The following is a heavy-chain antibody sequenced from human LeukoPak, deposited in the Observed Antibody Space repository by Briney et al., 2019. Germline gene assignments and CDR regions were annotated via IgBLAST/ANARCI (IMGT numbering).Heavy chain of an antibody. CDR3: AKGSGGGGSSWYSAADY. V-gene: IGHV1-69*06. Sequence: ASVKVSCKASGGTFSSYAISWVRQAPGQGLEWMGGIIPIFGTANYAQKFRGRVTITADKSTRTAYMELSSLRSEDTAVYYCAKGSGGGGSSWYSAADYWGQGTLVTVSS. J-gene: IGHJ4*02. CDR1: GGTFSSYA. CDR2: IIPIFGTA. D-gene: IGHD6-13*01.